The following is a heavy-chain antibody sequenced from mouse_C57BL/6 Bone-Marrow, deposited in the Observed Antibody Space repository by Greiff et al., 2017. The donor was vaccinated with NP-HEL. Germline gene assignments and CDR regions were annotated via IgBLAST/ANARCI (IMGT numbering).Heavy chain of an antibody. CDR3: ARVPLNWDYFDY. V-gene: IGHV5-4*03. CDR2: ISDGGSYT. J-gene: IGHJ2*01. CDR1: GFTFSSYA. Sequence: EVMLVESGGGLVKPGGSLKLSCAASGFTFSSYAMSWVRQTPEKRLEWVATISDGGSYTYYPDNVKGRFTISRDNAKNNLYLQMSHLKSEDTAMYYCARVPLNWDYFDYWGQGTTLTVSS. D-gene: IGHD4-1*01.